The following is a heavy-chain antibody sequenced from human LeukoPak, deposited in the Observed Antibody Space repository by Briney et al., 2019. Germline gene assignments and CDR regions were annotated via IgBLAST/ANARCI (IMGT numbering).Heavy chain of an antibody. Sequence: GESLKISCKGSGYSFTSYWLGWVRQMPGKGLEWMGIIYPGDSDTRYSPSFQGQVTISADKSISTAYLQWSSLTASDTAMYYCARRGTTWFGELLYYFDYWGQGTLVTVSS. J-gene: IGHJ4*02. CDR2: IYPGDSDT. CDR1: GYSFTSYW. V-gene: IGHV5-51*01. CDR3: ARRGTTWFGELLYYFDY. D-gene: IGHD3-10*01.